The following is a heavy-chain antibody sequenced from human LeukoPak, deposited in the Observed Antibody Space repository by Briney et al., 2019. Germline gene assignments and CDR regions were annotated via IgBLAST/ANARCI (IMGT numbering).Heavy chain of an antibody. CDR1: GGTFSSYA. CDR2: IIPIFGTA. Sequence: ASVKVSCKASGGTFSSYAISWLRQAPGQGLEWMGGIIPIFGTANYAQKFQGRVTITADESTSTAYMELSSLRSEDTAVYYCARVILNYYGSGSYHPYYYGMDVWGQGTTVTVSS. D-gene: IGHD3-10*01. V-gene: IGHV1-69*13. CDR3: ARVILNYYGSGSYHPYYYGMDV. J-gene: IGHJ6*02.